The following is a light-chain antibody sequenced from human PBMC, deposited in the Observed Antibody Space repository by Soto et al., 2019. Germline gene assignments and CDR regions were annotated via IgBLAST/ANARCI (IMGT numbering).Light chain of an antibody. J-gene: IGLJ7*01. CDR1: SSDVGSYNL. Sequence: QSALTQPASVSGSPGQSITISCTGTSSDVGSYNLVSWYQQHPTKAPKLMIYEVSERPSGVSNRFSGSKSDNTASLTISGLQAEDEADYYCCSSAGSSTLAVFGGGTQLTVL. CDR3: CSSAGSSTLAV. V-gene: IGLV2-23*02. CDR2: EVS.